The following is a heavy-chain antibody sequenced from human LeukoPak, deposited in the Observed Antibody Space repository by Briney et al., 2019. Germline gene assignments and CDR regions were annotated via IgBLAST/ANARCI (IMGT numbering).Heavy chain of an antibody. J-gene: IGHJ4*02. V-gene: IGHV4-59*08. D-gene: IGHD2-15*01. CDR1: GGSMSPYY. CDR2: IFYTGGT. Sequence: SETLSLTCTVSGGSMSPYYWSWMRQPPGKGPEYVGYIFYTGGTNSNPSLKRRVTVSLDTSKNQFSLKLSSVTATDTAVYYCARLGFCRGDNCLDDYWGQGTLVTVSS. CDR3: ARLGFCRGDNCLDDY.